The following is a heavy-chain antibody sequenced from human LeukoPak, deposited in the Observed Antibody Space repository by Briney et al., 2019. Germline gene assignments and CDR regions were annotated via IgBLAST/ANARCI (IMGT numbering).Heavy chain of an antibody. CDR1: GFTFSSYS. Sequence: QPGGSLRLSCAAPGFTFSSYSMSWVRQAPGKGLEWVSAISGSGGSTYYADSVKGRFTISRDNSKNTLYLQMNSLRAEDTAVYYCAKGGYSYGRYYFDYWGQGTLATVSS. CDR2: ISGSGGST. V-gene: IGHV3-23*01. D-gene: IGHD5-18*01. CDR3: AKGGYSYGRYYFDY. J-gene: IGHJ4*02.